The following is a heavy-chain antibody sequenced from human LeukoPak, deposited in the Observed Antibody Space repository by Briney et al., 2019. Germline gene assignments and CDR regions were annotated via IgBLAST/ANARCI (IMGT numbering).Heavy chain of an antibody. CDR1: GFTFSSYG. J-gene: IGHJ6*01. CDR2: ISYDGSNK. Sequence: GGSLRLSCAASGFTFSSYGMHWVRQAPGKGLEWVAVISYDGSNKYYADSVKGRFTISRDNSKNTLYLQMNSLRAEDTAVYYCAKAHSGPGSGWYRHVDYYYGMDVWXQGTTVTVSS. D-gene: IGHD6-19*01. CDR3: AKAHSGPGSGWYRHVDYYYGMDV. V-gene: IGHV3-30*18.